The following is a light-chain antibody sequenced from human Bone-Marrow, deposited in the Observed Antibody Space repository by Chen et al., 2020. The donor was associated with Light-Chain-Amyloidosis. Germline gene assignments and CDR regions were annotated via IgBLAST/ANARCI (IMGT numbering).Light chain of an antibody. J-gene: IGLJ1*01. CDR1: SSDIGNYNL. V-gene: IGLV2-23*01. Sequence: QSALTQPASVSGSPGQSITISCTGTSSDIGNYNLVSWYQQHPGKVPKLIVFEGSQRPSGVSTRFSGSKSGNTASLTISRLQADDEADYYCCSYADGSTYVFGTGTKVTVL. CDR2: EGS. CDR3: CSYADGSTYV.